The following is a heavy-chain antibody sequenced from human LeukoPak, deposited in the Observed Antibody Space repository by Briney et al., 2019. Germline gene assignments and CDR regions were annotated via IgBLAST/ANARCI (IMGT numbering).Heavy chain of an antibody. CDR3: ARDLEAAAGTNY. CDR1: GYTFTSYY. J-gene: IGHJ4*02. D-gene: IGHD6-13*01. V-gene: IGHV1-46*01. Sequence: ASVKVSCKASGYTFTSYYMRWVRQAPGQGLEWMGIINPSGGSTSCAQKFQGRVTMTRDTSTSTVYMELSSLRSEDTAVYYCARDLEAAAGTNYWGQGTLVIVSS. CDR2: INPSGGST.